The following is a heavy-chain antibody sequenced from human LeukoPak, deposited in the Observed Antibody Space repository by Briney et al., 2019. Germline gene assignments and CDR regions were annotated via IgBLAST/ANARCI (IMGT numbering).Heavy chain of an antibody. D-gene: IGHD6-13*01. J-gene: IGHJ4*02. Sequence: SETLSLTCVVSGYAMSSSNWWGWIRQPPGKELEWIGYIYYSGSTNYNPSLKSRVTISVDTPKNQFSLKLTSVTASDSAVYYCASSNWLRDANFDSWGQGTLVTVSS. V-gene: IGHV4-28*06. CDR3: ASSNWLRDANFDS. CDR1: GYAMSSSNW. CDR2: IYYSGST.